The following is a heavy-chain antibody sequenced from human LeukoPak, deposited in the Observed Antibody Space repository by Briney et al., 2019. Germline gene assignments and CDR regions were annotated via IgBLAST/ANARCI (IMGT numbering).Heavy chain of an antibody. J-gene: IGHJ6*02. D-gene: IGHD2-2*02. CDR3: ARLGYCSSTSCYTFSYYYYYGMDV. CDR2: ISAYNGNT. V-gene: IGHV1-18*01. CDR1: GYTFTSYG. Sequence: VASVKVSCKASGYTFTSYGISWVRQAPGQGLEWMGWISAYNGNTNYAQKLQGRVTMTTDTSTSTAYMELRSLRSDDTAVYYCARLGYCSSTSCYTFSYYYYYGMDVWGQGTTVTVSS.